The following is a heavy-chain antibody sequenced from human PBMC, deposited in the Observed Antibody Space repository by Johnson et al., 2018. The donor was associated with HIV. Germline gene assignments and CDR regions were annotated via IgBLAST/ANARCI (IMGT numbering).Heavy chain of an antibody. CDR2: IRSSGNTI. V-gene: IGHV3-11*04. CDR3: ASEVEYSILGGV. CDR1: RFTFSDYY. Sequence: QVQLVESGGGLVKPGRSLRLSCAASRFTFSDYYMTWIRQAPGTGLEWVSYIRSSGNTITYADSVKGLFTISRDNAKNSLYLQMNNMRVEDTAVYYCASEVEYSILGGVWGQGTMVTVSS. J-gene: IGHJ3*01. D-gene: IGHD6-6*01.